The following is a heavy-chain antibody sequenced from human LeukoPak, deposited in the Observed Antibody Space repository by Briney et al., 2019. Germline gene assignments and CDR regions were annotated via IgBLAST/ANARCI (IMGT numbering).Heavy chain of an antibody. V-gene: IGHV4-39*01. CDR3: ARQVSSGWDGDFDY. Sequence: SETLSLTCTVSGGSISSSSYYWGWIRQPPGKGLEWIGSIYYSGSTYYNPSLKSRVTISVDTSKNQFSLKLSSVTAADTAVYYCARQVSSGWDGDFDYWGQGTLVTVSS. D-gene: IGHD6-19*01. J-gene: IGHJ4*02. CDR2: IYYSGST. CDR1: GGSISSSSYY.